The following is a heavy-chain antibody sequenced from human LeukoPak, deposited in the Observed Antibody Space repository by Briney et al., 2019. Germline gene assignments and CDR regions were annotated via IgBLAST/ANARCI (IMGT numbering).Heavy chain of an antibody. V-gene: IGHV3-48*01. Sequence: GGSLRLSCAASGFTFSSYSMNWVRQAPGKGLEWVSYISSSTIYYADSVKGRFTISRDNAKNSLYLQMNSLRAEDTAVYYCASMPLEMATTGHGYWGQGTLVTVSS. J-gene: IGHJ4*02. CDR2: ISSSTI. D-gene: IGHD5-24*01. CDR3: ASMPLEMATTGHGY. CDR1: GFTFSSYS.